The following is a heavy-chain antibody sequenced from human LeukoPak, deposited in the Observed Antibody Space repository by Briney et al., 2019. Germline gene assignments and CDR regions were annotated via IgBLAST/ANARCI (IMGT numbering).Heavy chain of an antibody. CDR2: ISGGGDRI. CDR3: ERDAFCEISRANDGFDI. Sequence: PGGSLRLSCGASGFTFSDYGKSWVRQASGKGLEWVSGISGGGDRIHYADFVKGRFTISRDNSKKTVFLQMNRLRDDDTAEYYCERDAFCEISRANDGFDIGGQGTMVTVSS. D-gene: IGHD3-16*01. J-gene: IGHJ3*02. V-gene: IGHV3-23*01. CDR1: GFTFSDYG.